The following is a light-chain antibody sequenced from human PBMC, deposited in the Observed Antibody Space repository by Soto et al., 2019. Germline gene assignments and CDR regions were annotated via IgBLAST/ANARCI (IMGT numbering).Light chain of an antibody. V-gene: IGLV2-23*01. J-gene: IGLJ1*01. Sequence: QSALTQPASVSGSPGQSISISCTGTSNDVGTYNLVSWYQQRPGKAPTLMIFENDKRPPGVPFRFSGSKSGNTASLTISGLQAEDEADYYCCSYAGSSTYVFGTGTKVTVL. CDR1: SNDVGTYNL. CDR3: CSYAGSSTYV. CDR2: END.